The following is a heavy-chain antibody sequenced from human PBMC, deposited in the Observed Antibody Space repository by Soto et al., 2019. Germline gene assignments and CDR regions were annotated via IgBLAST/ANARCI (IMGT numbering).Heavy chain of an antibody. CDR2: IYYSGST. Sequence: PSEPLSLTCTVSGGSISSGGYYWSWIRQHPGKGLEWIGYIYYSGSTYYNPSLKSRVTISVDTSKNQFSLKLSSVTAADTAVYYCARVFFDRYKWNYDRRAHFDYWGQGTLVTLSS. V-gene: IGHV4-31*03. J-gene: IGHJ4*02. CDR3: ARVFFDRYKWNYDRRAHFDY. CDR1: GGSISSGGYY. D-gene: IGHD1-7*01.